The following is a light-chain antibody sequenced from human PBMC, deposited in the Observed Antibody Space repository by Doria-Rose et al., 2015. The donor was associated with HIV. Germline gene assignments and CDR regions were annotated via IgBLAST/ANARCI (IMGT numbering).Light chain of an antibody. V-gene: IGKV3-20*01. CDR2: GAS. Sequence: TQSPGTLSLSPGERATLSCRASQSVSANYLAWYQLRPGQSPRLLIYGASSRATDIPDRFSGSGSGTDFTLTISRLEPEDFAVYYCHQYASSRTFGQGTKVEIK. CDR3: HQYASSRT. CDR1: QSVSANY. J-gene: IGKJ1*01.